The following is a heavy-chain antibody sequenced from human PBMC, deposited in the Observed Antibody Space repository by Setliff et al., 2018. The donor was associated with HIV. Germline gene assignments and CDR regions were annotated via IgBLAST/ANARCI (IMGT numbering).Heavy chain of an antibody. CDR1: GGSISSGSYY. J-gene: IGHJ6*01. CDR3: AREDYYYGMDV. Sequence: SETLSLTCTVSGGSISSGSYYWNWIRQPAGKGLEWIGRIYTSGSTNYNPSLKSRVTISVDTSKNQFSLKLSSVTAADTAVYYCAREDYYYGMDVWG. CDR2: IYTSGST. V-gene: IGHV4-61*02.